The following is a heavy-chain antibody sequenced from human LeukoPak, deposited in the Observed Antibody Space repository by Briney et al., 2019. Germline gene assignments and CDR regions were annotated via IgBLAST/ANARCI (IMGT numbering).Heavy chain of an antibody. CDR1: GGSFSGYY. V-gene: IGHV4-34*01. Sequence: SETLSLTCAVYGGSFSGYYWSRIRQPPGKGLEWIGEINHSGSTNYNPSLKSRVTISVDTSKNQFSLKLSSVTAADTAAYYCARDPLRGVPDYWGRGTLVTVSS. J-gene: IGHJ4*02. CDR2: INHSGST. D-gene: IGHD3-10*01. CDR3: ARDPLRGVPDY.